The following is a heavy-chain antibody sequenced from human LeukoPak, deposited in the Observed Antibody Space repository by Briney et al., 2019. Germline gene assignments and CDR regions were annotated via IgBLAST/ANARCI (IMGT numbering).Heavy chain of an antibody. CDR1: GFTFSIDG. V-gene: IGHV3-30*03. CDR2: IAYDGSNK. D-gene: IGHD2-21*02. J-gene: IGHJ4*02. Sequence: PGRSLRLSCAASGFTFSIDGMHWVRQAPGKGLVWVAVIAYDGSNKYYADSVKGRFTISRDNSKNPLYLQMNSLRAEDTAVYYCATEYCGGDCYFDYWGQGALVTVSS. CDR3: ATEYCGGDCYFDY.